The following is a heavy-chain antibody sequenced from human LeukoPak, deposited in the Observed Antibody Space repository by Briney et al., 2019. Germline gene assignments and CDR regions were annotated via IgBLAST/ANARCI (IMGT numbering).Heavy chain of an antibody. J-gene: IGHJ4*02. D-gene: IGHD3-22*01. CDR3: ARADQVVVLFDY. Sequence: ASVKVSCKASGYTFTSYGISWVRQAPGQGLEWMGWINPNSGGTNYAQKFQGRVTMTRDTSISTAYMELSRLRSDDTAVYYCARADQVVVLFDYWGQGTLVTVSS. CDR1: GYTFTSYG. CDR2: INPNSGGT. V-gene: IGHV1-2*02.